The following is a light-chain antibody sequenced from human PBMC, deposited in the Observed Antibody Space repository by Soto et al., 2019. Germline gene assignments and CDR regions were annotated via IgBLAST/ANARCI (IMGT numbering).Light chain of an antibody. J-gene: IGLJ1*01. CDR1: SSDIGGYNY. V-gene: IGLV2-14*03. CDR2: DVS. Sequence: QSVLTQPASLSGSPGQSITISCTGTSSDIGGYNYVSWYQQHPGKAPKLMISDVSNRPSGVSNRFSGSKSGNTASLTISVLQAEDEADYYCSSYRASGTTHDVFGTGTKLTVL. CDR3: SSYRASGTTHDV.